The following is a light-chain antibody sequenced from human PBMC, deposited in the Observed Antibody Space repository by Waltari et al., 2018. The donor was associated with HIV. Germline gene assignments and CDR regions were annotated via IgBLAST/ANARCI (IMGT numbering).Light chain of an antibody. CDR2: LGS. CDR1: QNLKHSNGYNY. Sequence: EIVMSQSPLSLPVTPGEPASISCRSSQNLKHSNGYNYLEWYLQKPGQSPQLLIYLGSHRASGVPDRFSGSGSGTYFTLRISRVEAEDVGVYYCMQALQTRYTFGQGTKLEIK. V-gene: IGKV2-28*01. J-gene: IGKJ2*01. CDR3: MQALQTRYT.